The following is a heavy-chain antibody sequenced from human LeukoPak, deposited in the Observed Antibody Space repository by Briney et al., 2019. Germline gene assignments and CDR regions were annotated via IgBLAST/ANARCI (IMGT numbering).Heavy chain of an antibody. J-gene: IGHJ4*02. CDR2: IYDSGRT. D-gene: IGHD5-12*01. Sequence: SETLSLTCTVSGGSVSSGSYFWTWIRQSPGKRLEYVGYIYDSGRTNYNPSLKSRVTISKDTSRNQFSLKLSSVTAADTAVYYCARDRLGGYSYVYWGQGSLVTVSS. V-gene: IGHV4-61*01. CDR1: GGSVSSGSYF. CDR3: ARDRLGGYSYVY.